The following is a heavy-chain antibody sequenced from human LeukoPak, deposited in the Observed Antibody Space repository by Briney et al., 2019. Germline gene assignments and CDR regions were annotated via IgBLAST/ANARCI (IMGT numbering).Heavy chain of an antibody. J-gene: IGHJ4*02. CDR1: GGSISSYY. V-gene: IGHV4-59*01. Sequence: TSSETLSLTCTVSGGSISSYYWSWIRQPPGKGLEWIGYIYYSGSTNYNPSLKSRVTISVDTSKNQFSLKLSSVTAADTAVYYCARLVRGVVDYWGQGTLVTVTS. CDR3: ARLVRGVVDY. CDR2: IYYSGST. D-gene: IGHD3-10*01.